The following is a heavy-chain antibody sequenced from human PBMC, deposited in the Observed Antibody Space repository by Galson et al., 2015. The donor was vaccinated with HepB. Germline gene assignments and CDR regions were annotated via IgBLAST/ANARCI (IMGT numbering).Heavy chain of an antibody. CDR3: AKDIFNGGNVATGLDY. V-gene: IGHV3-30*02. CDR2: IRYDGSTE. D-gene: IGHD4-23*01. J-gene: IGHJ4*02. Sequence: SLRLSCAASGFTFSSYGMHWVRQAPGKGLKWVAFIRYDGSTEYYEDSVKGRFTISRDNSKDTLYLQVNSLRAEDTAVYYCAKDIFNGGNVATGLDYWGQGTLVTVSS. CDR1: GFTFSSYG.